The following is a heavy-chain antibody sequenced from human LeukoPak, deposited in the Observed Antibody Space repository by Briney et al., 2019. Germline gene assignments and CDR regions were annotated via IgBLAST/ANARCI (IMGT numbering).Heavy chain of an antibody. Sequence: SETLSLTCAVYGGSFSGYYWSWIRQPPGKGLEWIGEINHSGSTNYNPSLKSRVTISVDTSKNQFSLKPSSVTAADTAVYYCAGLHYLNWFDPWGQGTLVTVSS. CDR3: AGLHYLNWFDP. J-gene: IGHJ5*02. CDR2: INHSGST. D-gene: IGHD1-26*01. V-gene: IGHV4-34*01. CDR1: GGSFSGYY.